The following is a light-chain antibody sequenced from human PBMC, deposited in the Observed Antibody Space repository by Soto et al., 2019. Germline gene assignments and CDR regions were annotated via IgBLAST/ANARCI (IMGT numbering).Light chain of an antibody. Sequence: DIQLTQSPSFLSATEGDRVTITCRASQGISSYLAWYQQKPGKAPKLLIYAASTLQSGVPSRFSGSGSGTEFTLTISSLQPEDFATYYCQHLDSYSTFGQGTRLEIK. CDR1: QGISSY. J-gene: IGKJ5*01. CDR3: QHLDSYST. V-gene: IGKV1-9*01. CDR2: AAS.